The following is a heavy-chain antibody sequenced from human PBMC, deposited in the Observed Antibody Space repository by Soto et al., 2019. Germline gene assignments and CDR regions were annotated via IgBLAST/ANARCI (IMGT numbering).Heavy chain of an antibody. Sequence: EASVKVCCKASGYTLTSYGISWVRQAPGQGLEWIGWISAYKGNTNYAQKLQGRVTMTTVKSTSTAYMGVTSLRSDDTAVYYCARERGLYSYYYYGMDVWGQGTTDTVSS. CDR1: GYTLTSYG. D-gene: IGHD2-8*01. CDR2: ISAYKGNT. V-gene: IGHV1-18*01. CDR3: ARERGLYSYYYYGMDV. J-gene: IGHJ6*02.